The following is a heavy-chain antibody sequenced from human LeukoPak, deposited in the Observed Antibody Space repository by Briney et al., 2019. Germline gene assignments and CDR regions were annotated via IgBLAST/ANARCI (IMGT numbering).Heavy chain of an antibody. V-gene: IGHV3-7*01. CDR3: ARASKAPLSPFQN. CDR1: GFTFSSYW. Sequence: GGSLRLSCAASGFTFSSYWMSWVRQAPGKGLEWVANIKQDGSEKYYVDSVRGRFTISRDNAKNSLYLQMNSLRAEDTAVYYCARASKAPLSPFQNWGQGTLVTVSS. J-gene: IGHJ4*02. D-gene: IGHD2/OR15-2a*01. CDR2: IKQDGSEK.